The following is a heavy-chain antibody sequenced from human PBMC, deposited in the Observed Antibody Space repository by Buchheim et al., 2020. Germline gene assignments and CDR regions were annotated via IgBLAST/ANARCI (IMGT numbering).Heavy chain of an antibody. CDR2: IWYDGSNK. V-gene: IGHV3-33*01. Sequence: QVQLVESGGGVVQPGRSLRLSCAASGFTFSSYGMHWVRQAPGKGLEWVAVIWYDGSNKYYADSVKGRFTISRDNSKNTLYLQMNSLRAEDTAVYYCARARGGRGSTRIQLWIFDYWGQGTL. D-gene: IGHD5-18*01. J-gene: IGHJ4*02. CDR3: ARARGGRGSTRIQLWIFDY. CDR1: GFTFSSYG.